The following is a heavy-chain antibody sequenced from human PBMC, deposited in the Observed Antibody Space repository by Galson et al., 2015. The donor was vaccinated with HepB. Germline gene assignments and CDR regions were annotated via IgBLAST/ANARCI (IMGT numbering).Heavy chain of an antibody. CDR2: IYYSGST. CDR1: GGSISGDTSY. Sequence: TLSLTCTLSGGSISGDTSYWMWVRQPTAKGLEWIGYIYYSGSTFYNPSLKSRVTMSTDTSKTQFSLHLRAVTAADTAVYYCVRVAYDYDTTGPIFDSWGQGILVTVSS. V-gene: IGHV4-31*03. J-gene: IGHJ4*02. CDR3: VRVAYDYDTTGPIFDS. D-gene: IGHD3-22*01.